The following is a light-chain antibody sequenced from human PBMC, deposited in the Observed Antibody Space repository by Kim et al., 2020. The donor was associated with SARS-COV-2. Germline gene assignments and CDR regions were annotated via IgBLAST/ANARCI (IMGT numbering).Light chain of an antibody. CDR2: DVS. V-gene: IGLV2-11*01. CDR1: SSDVGGYNY. CDR3: CSYAGSYTYV. Sequence: QSALTQPRSVSGSPGQSVTISCTGTSSDVGGYNYVSWYQQHPGKAPKLMIYDVSKRPSGVPDRFSGSKSGNTASLTISGLQAEYEADYYCCSYAGSYTYVFGTGTKVTVL. J-gene: IGLJ1*01.